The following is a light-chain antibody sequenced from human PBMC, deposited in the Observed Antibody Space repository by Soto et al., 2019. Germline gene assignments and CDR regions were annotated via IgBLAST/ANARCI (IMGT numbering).Light chain of an antibody. V-gene: IGKV2-28*01. CDR3: MQALQTRT. Sequence: DIVMTQSPLSLPVTPGEPASISCRSSQSLLHNNGYNYLDWYLQKPGQSPQLLIYLGSNRASGVPDRFSGSGSGTDFTLKISRVEAEDVGVYYRMQALQTRTFGQGTKVDIK. CDR1: QSLLHNNGYNY. CDR2: LGS. J-gene: IGKJ1*01.